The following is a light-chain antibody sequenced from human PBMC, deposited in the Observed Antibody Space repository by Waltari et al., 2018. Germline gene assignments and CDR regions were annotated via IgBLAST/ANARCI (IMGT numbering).Light chain of an antibody. CDR1: SSDVGGYNY. V-gene: IGLV2-8*01. Sequence: QSALTQPPSASGSPGQSVTISCTGTSSDVGGYNYVSWYQQHPGKAPKLMIYEVSKRPSWFPDRFSGSKSGNTASLTVSGLQTEDEADYYCTSYAGSNTWGVFGTGTKVTVL. CDR3: TSYAGSNTWGV. J-gene: IGLJ1*01. CDR2: EVS.